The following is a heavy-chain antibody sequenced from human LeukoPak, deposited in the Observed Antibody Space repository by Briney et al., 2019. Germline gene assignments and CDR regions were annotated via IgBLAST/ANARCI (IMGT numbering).Heavy chain of an antibody. CDR1: GGSFSGYY. Sequence: PSETLSLTCAVYGGSFSGYYWSWIRQPPGKGLEWIGEINHSGSTNYNPSLKSRVTISVDTSKNQFYLKLSSVTAADTAVYYCARYKSGFDWLLPFDYWGQGTLVTVSS. V-gene: IGHV4-34*10. CDR2: INHSGST. CDR3: ARYKSGFDWLLPFDY. J-gene: IGHJ4*02. D-gene: IGHD3-9*01.